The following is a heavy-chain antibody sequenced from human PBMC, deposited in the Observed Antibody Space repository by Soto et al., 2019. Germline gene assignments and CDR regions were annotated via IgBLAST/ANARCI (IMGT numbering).Heavy chain of an antibody. D-gene: IGHD3-22*01. CDR1: GGSFSGYY. CDR2: INHSGST. J-gene: IGHJ4*02. CDR3: ADYDSSCHDY. V-gene: IGHV4-34*01. Sequence: PSETLSLTCAVYGGSFSGYYWSWIRQPPGKGLEWIGEINHSGSTNYNPSLKSRVTISVDTSKNQFSLKLSSVTAADTAVHYCADYDSSCHDYWGQGTLVTVSS.